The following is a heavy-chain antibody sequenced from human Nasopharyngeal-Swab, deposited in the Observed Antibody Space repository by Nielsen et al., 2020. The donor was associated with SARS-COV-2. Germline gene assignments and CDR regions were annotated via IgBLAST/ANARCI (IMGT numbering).Heavy chain of an antibody. V-gene: IGHV1-8*01. Sequence: WVRQAPGQGLEWMGWMNPNGGNTGYAQKFQGRVTMTRNTSISTAYMELSSLRSEDTAVYYCARRVAGSRRAFDIWGQGTMVTVSS. J-gene: IGHJ3*02. D-gene: IGHD6-19*01. CDR2: MNPNGGNT. CDR3: ARRVAGSRRAFDI.